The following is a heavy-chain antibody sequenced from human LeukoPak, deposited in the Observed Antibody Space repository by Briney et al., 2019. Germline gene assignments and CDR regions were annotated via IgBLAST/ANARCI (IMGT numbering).Heavy chain of an antibody. CDR1: GFTFSNYA. CDR3: ARVPDSSGYYGGYFDY. Sequence: GGPLRLSCAASGFTFSNYAMSWVRQAPGKGMEWVAAISGTGNTKYHADSVKGRFTISRDNSKNTLYLQMNSLRAEDTAVYYCARVPDSSGYYGGYFDYWGQGTLVTVSS. J-gene: IGHJ4*02. CDR2: ISGTGNTK. D-gene: IGHD3-22*01. V-gene: IGHV3-23*01.